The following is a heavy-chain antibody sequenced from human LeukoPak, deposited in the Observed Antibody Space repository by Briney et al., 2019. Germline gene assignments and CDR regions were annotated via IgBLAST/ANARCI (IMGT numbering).Heavy chain of an antibody. CDR3: AGQSTAMGTFDY. D-gene: IGHD5-18*01. V-gene: IGHV4-39*01. CDR2: IYYSGNT. CDR1: GGSISSSSYC. Sequence: SETLSLTCTVSGGSISSSSYCWGWIRQPPGKGLEWIGSIYYSGNTYYNPSLKSRGTISVDTSKNQFSLKLSSVTAADTAVYYCAGQSTAMGTFDYWGQGTLVPVSS. J-gene: IGHJ4*02.